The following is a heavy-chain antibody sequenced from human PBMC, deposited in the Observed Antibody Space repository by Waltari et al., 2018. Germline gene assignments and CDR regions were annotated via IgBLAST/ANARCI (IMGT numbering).Heavy chain of an antibody. J-gene: IGHJ3*02. Sequence: QVQLVQSGAEVKKPGSSVKVSCKASGGTFSSYAITWVRQAPGQGLEWMGGIIPIFGTANYAQKFQGRVTITADESTSTAYMELSSLRSEDTAVYYCARRGSFGVVTPGAFDIWGQGTMVTVSS. D-gene: IGHD3-3*01. CDR3: ARRGSFGVVTPGAFDI. CDR2: IIPIFGTA. CDR1: GGTFSSYA. V-gene: IGHV1-69*12.